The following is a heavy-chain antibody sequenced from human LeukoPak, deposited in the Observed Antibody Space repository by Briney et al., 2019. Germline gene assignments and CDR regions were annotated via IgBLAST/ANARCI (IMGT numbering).Heavy chain of an antibody. D-gene: IGHD6-19*01. V-gene: IGHV1-2*02. CDR3: AREFVAVAGTRYFQH. J-gene: IGHJ1*01. CDR1: GYTFTGYY. Sequence: GASVKVSCKASGYTFTGYYMHWVRQAPGQGLEWMGWINPNSGGTNYAQKFQGRVTMTRDTSISTAYMELSRLRSDDTAVYYCAREFVAVAGTRYFQHWGRGTLVTVSS. CDR2: INPNSGGT.